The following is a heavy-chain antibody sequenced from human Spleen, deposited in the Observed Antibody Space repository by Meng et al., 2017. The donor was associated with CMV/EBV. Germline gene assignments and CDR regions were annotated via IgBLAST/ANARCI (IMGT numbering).Heavy chain of an antibody. V-gene: IGHV4-34*01. D-gene: IGHD2-8*01. Sequence: QVQLTQGGAGRLKPSATLSPTCAVYGGSFSGYYWSWIRQPPGKGLEWIGEINHSGSTNYNPSLKSRVTISVDTSKNQFSLKLSSVTAADTAVYYCARPRRYCTNGVCPERNWFDPWGQGTLVTVSS. CDR2: INHSGST. J-gene: IGHJ5*02. CDR3: ARPRRYCTNGVCPERNWFDP. CDR1: GGSFSGYY.